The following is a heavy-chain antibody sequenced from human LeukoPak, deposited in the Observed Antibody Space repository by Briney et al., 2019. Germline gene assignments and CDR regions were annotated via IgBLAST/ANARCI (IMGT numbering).Heavy chain of an antibody. CDR3: ARDSVATMRFDY. D-gene: IGHD5-12*01. Sequence: GGSLRLSCAASGYTFSSYSMNWVRQAPGKGLEWVSSISSSSSYIYYADSVKGRFTISRGNAKNSLYLQMNSLRAKDTAVYYCARDSVATMRFDYWGQGTLVTVSS. V-gene: IGHV3-21*01. CDR1: GYTFSSYS. CDR2: ISSSSSYI. J-gene: IGHJ4*02.